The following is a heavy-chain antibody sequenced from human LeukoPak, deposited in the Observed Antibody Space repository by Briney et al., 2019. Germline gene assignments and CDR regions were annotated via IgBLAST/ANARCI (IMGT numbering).Heavy chain of an antibody. D-gene: IGHD6-13*01. J-gene: IGHJ6*02. CDR3: ARPQQQLTPYYYGMDV. Sequence: GGSLRLSCAASGFTFSSYAMHWVRQAPGKGLEWVAVISYDGSNKYYADSVKGRFTISRDNSKNTLYLQMNSLRAEDTAVYYCARPQQQLTPYYYGMDVWGQGTTVTVSS. CDR2: ISYDGSNK. CDR1: GFTFSSYA. V-gene: IGHV3-30-3*01.